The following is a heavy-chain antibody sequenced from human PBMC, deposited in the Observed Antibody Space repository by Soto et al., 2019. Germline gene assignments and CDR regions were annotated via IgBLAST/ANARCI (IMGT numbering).Heavy chain of an antibody. J-gene: IGHJ4*02. D-gene: IGHD3-10*01. V-gene: IGHV3-48*01. CDR1: GFTFSSYS. Sequence: EVQLVESGGGLVQPGGSLRLSCAASGFTFSSYSMNWVRQAPGKGLEWVSYISSSSNTIYYADSVKGRFTISRDNAKNSLNLQMNSLRAEDTAVYYCARGYGSGSYYRPLDYWGQGTLVTVSS. CDR3: ARGYGSGSYYRPLDY. CDR2: ISSSSNTI.